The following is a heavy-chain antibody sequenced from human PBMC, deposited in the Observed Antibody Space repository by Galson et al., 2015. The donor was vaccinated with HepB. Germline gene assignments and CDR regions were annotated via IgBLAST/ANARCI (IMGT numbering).Heavy chain of an antibody. Sequence: SLRLSCAASGFTFSNAWMSWVRQAPGKGLEWVGRIKSTTDGGTTDFAAPVKGRFTISRDDSKNTLYLQLNSLKTEDTAVYYCSTYCSSTSCRTYDAFDFWGQGTMVTVSS. CDR3: STYCSSTSCRTYDAFDF. V-gene: IGHV3-15*01. D-gene: IGHD2-2*01. CDR2: IKSTTDGGTT. CDR1: GFTFSNAW. J-gene: IGHJ3*01.